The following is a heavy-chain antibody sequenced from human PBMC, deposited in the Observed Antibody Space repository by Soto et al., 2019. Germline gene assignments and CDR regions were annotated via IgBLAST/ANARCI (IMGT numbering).Heavy chain of an antibody. CDR2: IYPGDSDT. CDR1: GYSFTSYW. CDR3: ARQYYDSSGYPDY. V-gene: IGHV5-51*01. J-gene: IGHJ4*02. Sequence: PGESLKISCKGSGYSFTSYWIGWVRQMPGKGLAWMGIIYPGDSDTSYSPSFQGQVTISADKSISTAYLQWSSLKASDTAIYYCARQYYDSSGYPDYWGQGTLVTVSS. D-gene: IGHD3-22*01.